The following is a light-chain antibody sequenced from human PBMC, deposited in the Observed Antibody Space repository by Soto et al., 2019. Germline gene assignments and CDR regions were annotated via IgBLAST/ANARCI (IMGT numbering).Light chain of an antibody. CDR2: GAS. J-gene: IGKJ5*01. Sequence: EIVLTQSPGILSLSPGERATLSCRPSQSVRSTYLAWYQQKPGQAPRLLIHGASSRATGIPDRFSGSGSGTDFTLTISRLEPEDFAVYYCQYYSSSLSITFGQGTRLEIK. CDR3: QYYSSSLSIT. V-gene: IGKV3-20*01. CDR1: QSVRSTY.